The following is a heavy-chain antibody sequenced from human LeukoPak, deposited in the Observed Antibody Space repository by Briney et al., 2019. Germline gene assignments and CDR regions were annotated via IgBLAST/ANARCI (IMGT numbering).Heavy chain of an antibody. D-gene: IGHD2-2*01. CDR3: ARDIGGYCSSTSCPILRLGFDP. V-gene: IGHV4-4*07. CDR1: GGSISSYY. Sequence: SETLSLTCTVSGGSISSYYWSWIRQPAGKGLEWIGRIYTSGSTNYNPSLESRVTMSVDTSKNQFSLKLSSVTAADTAVYYCARDIGGYCSSTSCPILRLGFDPWGQGTLVTVSS. CDR2: IYTSGST. J-gene: IGHJ5*02.